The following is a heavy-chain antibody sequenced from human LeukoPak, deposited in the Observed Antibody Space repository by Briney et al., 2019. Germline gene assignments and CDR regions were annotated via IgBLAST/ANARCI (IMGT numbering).Heavy chain of an antibody. CDR2: IYPGDSDT. D-gene: IGHD2-8*02. V-gene: IGHV5-51*01. CDR3: ARHRSAAGGGGRRLDY. J-gene: IGHJ4*01. CDR1: GYDFTTYR. Sequence: GESLKISCKGSGYDFTTYRIGWVRQMPGKGLEWMGIIYPGDSDTRYSPSFQGQVTISADKSISTAYLQWSSLKASDTAMYYCARHRSAAGGGGRRLDYWGHGTLVTVSS.